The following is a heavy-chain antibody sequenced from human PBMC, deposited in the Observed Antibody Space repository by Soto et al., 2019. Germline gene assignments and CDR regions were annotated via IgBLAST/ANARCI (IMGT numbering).Heavy chain of an antibody. V-gene: IGHV3-43*01. J-gene: IGHJ5*01. CDR3: AKDGNGGRSLDS. CDR1: GCKLDDYV. Sequence: XGWLRLTGESPGCKLDDYVMHWVRQAPGKGLGWISRMSLDGGSIEYADSIKGRFTVARDNSKTSLYLHMHSLTSDDSALYFRAKDGNGGRSLDSWGQGTLVTVPS. D-gene: IGHD2-15*01. CDR2: MSLDGGSI.